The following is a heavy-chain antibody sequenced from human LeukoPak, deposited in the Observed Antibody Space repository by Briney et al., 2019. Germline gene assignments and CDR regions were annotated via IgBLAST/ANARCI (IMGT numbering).Heavy chain of an antibody. J-gene: IGHJ4*02. D-gene: IGHD1-26*01. V-gene: IGHV1-2*02. Sequence: ASVKVSCKTSGYTFTSYGISWVRQAPGQGLEWMGWINPNSGGTNYAQKFQGRVTTTRDTSISTAYMELSRLRSDDTAVYYCAVVGAPFDYWGQGTLVTVSS. CDR3: AVVGAPFDY. CDR1: GYTFTSYG. CDR2: INPNSGGT.